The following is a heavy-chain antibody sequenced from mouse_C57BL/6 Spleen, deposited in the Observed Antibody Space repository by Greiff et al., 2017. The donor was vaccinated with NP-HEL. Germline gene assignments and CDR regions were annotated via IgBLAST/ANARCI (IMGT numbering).Heavy chain of an antibody. V-gene: IGHV1-26*01. Sequence: EVQLQQSGPELVKPGASVKISCKASGYTFTDYYMNWVKQSHGKSLEWIGDINPNNGGTSYNQKFKVKATLTVDKSSSTAYMELRSLTSEDSAVYYGAYYDGSRERYWYFDVWGTGTTVTVSS. CDR2: INPNNGGT. CDR1: GYTFTDYY. CDR3: AYYDGSRERYWYFDV. J-gene: IGHJ1*03. D-gene: IGHD1-1*01.